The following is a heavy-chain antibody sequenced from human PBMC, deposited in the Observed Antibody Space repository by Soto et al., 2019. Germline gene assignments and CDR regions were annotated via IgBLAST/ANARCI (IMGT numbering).Heavy chain of an antibody. D-gene: IGHD1-20*01. CDR3: TKSRSAMVYYFDF. CDR1: GFTFSTYA. V-gene: IGHV3-23*01. Sequence: EVQVLESGGGLVQPGGSLRLSCAASGFTFSTYAMNWVRQAPGKGLEWVSGISAPGAKTYSADSVKGRFTISRDNSKDTVDLEMNSLRAEDRAVYYCTKSRSAMVYYFDFWGLGARVTVSS. CDR2: ISAPGAKT. J-gene: IGHJ4*02.